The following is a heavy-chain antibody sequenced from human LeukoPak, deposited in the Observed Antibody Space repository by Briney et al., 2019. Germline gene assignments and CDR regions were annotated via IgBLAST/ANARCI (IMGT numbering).Heavy chain of an antibody. D-gene: IGHD2/OR15-2a*01. CDR1: RFIFSNYG. CDR3: AKDLLALRRTSNFDY. V-gene: IGHV3-30*18. J-gene: IGHJ4*02. CDR2: ISYDGSNK. Sequence: GRSLRLSCAASRFIFSNYGMHWVRQAPGKGLEWVAVISYDGSNKYYADSVKGRFTISRDDSKNTLYLQMNSLRAEDTAVYYCAKDLLALRRTSNFDYWGQGTLVTVSS.